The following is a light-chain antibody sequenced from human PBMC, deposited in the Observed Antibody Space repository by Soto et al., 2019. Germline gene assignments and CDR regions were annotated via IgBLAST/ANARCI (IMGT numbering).Light chain of an antibody. J-gene: IGKJ2*01. CDR2: GAS. Sequence: EIVMTQSTATLSVSPGERATLSCRASQSVSSNLAWYQQKPGQAPRLLIYGASTRATGIPARFSGSGSGTAFTLTIRSLQSEDCAVNCCQQYNNWPPWYTFGQGTKLEIK. CDR3: QQYNNWPPWYT. CDR1: QSVSSN. V-gene: IGKV3-15*01.